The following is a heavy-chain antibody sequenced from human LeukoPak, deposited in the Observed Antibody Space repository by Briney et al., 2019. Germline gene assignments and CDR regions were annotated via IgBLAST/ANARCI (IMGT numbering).Heavy chain of an antibody. V-gene: IGHV3-33*01. CDR3: ARAVGPFDF. J-gene: IGHJ3*01. Sequence: GGSLRLSCAASGFTFSTYGMHWVRQAPGKGLEWVAVIWYDGSIKYYGDSVKGRFTISRDNSKNTLYLRMNSLRAEDTAMYYCARAVGPFDFWGPGTLVIVSS. CDR1: GFTFSTYG. CDR2: IWYDGSIK.